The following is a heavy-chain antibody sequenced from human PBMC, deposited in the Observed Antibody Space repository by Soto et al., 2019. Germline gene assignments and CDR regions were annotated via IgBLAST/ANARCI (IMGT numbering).Heavy chain of an antibody. CDR3: ASGKSQMTQDRMGFYYYMDV. CDR2: VIPLLAAS. J-gene: IGHJ6*03. Sequence: QVQLVQSGAEVKKPGSSVRISCAASGATFNDYTFTWVRRAPGQGLEWMGRVIPLLAASNYADKFQDRVTIAAVRSTSTVYKELSRLKSADSAIYYCASGKSQMTQDRMGFYYYMDVWGKGTTVTVSS. D-gene: IGHD2-15*01. CDR1: GATFNDYT. V-gene: IGHV1-69*08.